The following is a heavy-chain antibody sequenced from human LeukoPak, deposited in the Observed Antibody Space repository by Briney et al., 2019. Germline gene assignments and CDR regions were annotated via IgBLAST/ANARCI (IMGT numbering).Heavy chain of an antibody. CDR1: GYTFSSYG. D-gene: IGHD3-10*01. CDR3: ARCCDYGSGSYGESWFDP. Sequence: ASVKVSCKASGYTFSSYGFSWVRQAPGQGLAWMGWISVYNGNTNYAQKLQGRVTMTTDTSTSTAYMELRSMRSDDTVVYYGARCCDYGSGSYGESWFDPWGQGTLVTVSS. J-gene: IGHJ5*02. V-gene: IGHV1-18*04. CDR2: ISVYNGNT.